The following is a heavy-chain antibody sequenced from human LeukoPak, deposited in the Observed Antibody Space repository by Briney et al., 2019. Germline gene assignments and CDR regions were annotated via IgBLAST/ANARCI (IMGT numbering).Heavy chain of an antibody. Sequence: PSETLSLTCAVYGGSFSGYYWSWIRQPPGKGLEWIGEINHSGSTNYNPSLKSRVTISVDTSKNQFSLKLSSVTAADTAVYYCARLPSDGFDPWGQGTLVTVSS. CDR3: ARLPSDGFDP. CDR1: GGSFSGYY. J-gene: IGHJ5*02. CDR2: INHSGST. V-gene: IGHV4-34*01.